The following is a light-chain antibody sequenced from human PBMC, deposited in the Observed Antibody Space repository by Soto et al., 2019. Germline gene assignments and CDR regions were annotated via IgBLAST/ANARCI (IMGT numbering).Light chain of an antibody. Sequence: QSALTQPASVSGSPGQWISISCTGTSSDVGGYDYVSWYQHHPDKAPKLIIYEATHRPSGVSNRFSGSKSGNTASLTISGLQAEDEADYYCSSLRSGSTRVFGTGTKLTVL. CDR1: SSDVGGYDY. CDR2: EAT. CDR3: SSLRSGSTRV. J-gene: IGLJ1*01. V-gene: IGLV2-14*01.